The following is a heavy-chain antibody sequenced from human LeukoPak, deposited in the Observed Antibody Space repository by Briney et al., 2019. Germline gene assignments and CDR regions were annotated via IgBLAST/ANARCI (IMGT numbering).Heavy chain of an antibody. CDR1: RLTLRSYV. J-gene: IGHJ3*01. CDR2: ISSSCSTI. Sequence: GGCPRLSRAASRLTLRSYVMNWVRQAPGKGVEWVSYISSSCSTIYYADSVKGRFTISRDNSKNTMYLQMNSLRAEDAAVYYCAKDSYYAFEGGAFDVWGQGTMVTVSS. V-gene: IGHV3-48*01. D-gene: IGHD2-2*01. CDR3: AKDSYYAFEGGAFDV.